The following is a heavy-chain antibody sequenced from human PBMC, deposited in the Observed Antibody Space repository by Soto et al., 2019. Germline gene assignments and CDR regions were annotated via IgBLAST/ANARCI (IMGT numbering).Heavy chain of an antibody. D-gene: IGHD1-1*01. Sequence: PGGSLRLSCAASGFTFSSYSMNWVRQAPGKGLEWVSYISSSSSTIYYADSVKGRFTISRGNAKNSLYLQMNSLRAEDTAVYYCERGGTNWSYYRGQGTLVPVSS. CDR2: ISSSSSTI. CDR3: ERGGTNWSYY. V-gene: IGHV3-48*01. CDR1: GFTFSSYS. J-gene: IGHJ4*02.